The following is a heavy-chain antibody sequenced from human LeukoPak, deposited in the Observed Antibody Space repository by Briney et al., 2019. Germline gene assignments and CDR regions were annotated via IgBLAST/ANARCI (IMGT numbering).Heavy chain of an antibody. V-gene: IGHV4-61*05. CDR3: ACLGPNWGSGYFDY. D-gene: IGHD7-27*01. J-gene: IGHJ4*02. CDR2: IYYSGST. CDR1: GGSISSSSYY. Sequence: SETLSLTCTVSGGSISSSSYYRSWIRQPPGEGLEWIGYIYYSGSTNYNPSLKSRVTISVDTSKNQFSLKLSSVTAADTAVYYCACLGPNWGSGYFDYWGQGTLVTVSS.